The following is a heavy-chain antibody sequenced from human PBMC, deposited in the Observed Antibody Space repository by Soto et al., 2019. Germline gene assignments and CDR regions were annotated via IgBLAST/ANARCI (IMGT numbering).Heavy chain of an antibody. CDR2: INAGNGNT. Sequence: ASVKVSCKASGYTFTSYAMHWVRQAPGQRLEWMGWINAGNGNTKYSQKFQGRVTITRDTSASTAYMELSSLRSEDTAVYYCAASPGYSYGWGLYYYYGMDVWGQGTTVTVSS. D-gene: IGHD5-18*01. J-gene: IGHJ6*02. CDR1: GYTFTSYA. V-gene: IGHV1-3*01. CDR3: AASPGYSYGWGLYYYYGMDV.